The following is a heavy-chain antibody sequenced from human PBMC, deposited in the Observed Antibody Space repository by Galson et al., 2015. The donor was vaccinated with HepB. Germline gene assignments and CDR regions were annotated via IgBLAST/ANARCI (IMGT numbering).Heavy chain of an antibody. CDR3: AKMRGYCSSTSCTADY. D-gene: IGHD2-2*01. CDR1: GFTFSSYG. J-gene: IGHJ4*02. Sequence: LRLSCAASGFTFSSYGMHWVRQAPGKGLEWVAVISYDGSNKYYADSVKGRFTISRDNSKNTLYLQMNSLRAEDTAVYYCAKMRGYCSSTSCTADYWGQGTLVTVSS. CDR2: ISYDGSNK. V-gene: IGHV3-30*18.